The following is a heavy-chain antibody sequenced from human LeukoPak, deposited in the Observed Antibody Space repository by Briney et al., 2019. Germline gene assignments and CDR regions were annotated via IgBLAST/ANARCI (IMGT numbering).Heavy chain of an antibody. J-gene: IGHJ4*02. Sequence: GGSLRLSCAASGFTFSSYGMHWVRQAPGKGLEWVAFIRYDGSNKYYADSVKGRFTISRDNSKNTLYLQMNSLRAEDTAVYYCAKDLPWFGELLSAFDFDYWGQGTLVTVSS. V-gene: IGHV3-30*02. CDR2: IRYDGSNK. D-gene: IGHD3-10*01. CDR1: GFTFSSYG. CDR3: AKDLPWFGELLSAFDFDY.